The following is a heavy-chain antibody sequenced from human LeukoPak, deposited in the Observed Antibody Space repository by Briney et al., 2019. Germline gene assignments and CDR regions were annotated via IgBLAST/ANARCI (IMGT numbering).Heavy chain of an antibody. CDR1: GFTFSSYA. Sequence: GGSLRLSCAASGFTFSSYAMNRVRQAPGKGLEWVSYISSSSSTIYYADSVKGRFNISRDNAKNSLYLQMNSLRDEDTALFYCARAGGTRLDFWGQGTLVSVSS. CDR2: ISSSSSTI. J-gene: IGHJ4*02. V-gene: IGHV3-48*02. D-gene: IGHD1-14*01. CDR3: ARAGGTRLDF.